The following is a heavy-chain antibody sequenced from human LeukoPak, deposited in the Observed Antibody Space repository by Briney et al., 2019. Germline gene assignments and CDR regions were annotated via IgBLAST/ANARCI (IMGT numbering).Heavy chain of an antibody. CDR1: GYTFTSHD. CDR2: ITTYNGNT. CDR3: ARDRNDRFDP. V-gene: IGHV1-18*01. D-gene: IGHD1-1*01. Sequence: GASVKVSCKASGYTFTSHDISWVRQAPGQGLEWMGWITTYNGNTDYAQKLQGRVTMTTDTSTSTAYMELRSLRSDDTAVYYCARDRNDRFDPWGQGTLVTVSS. J-gene: IGHJ5*02.